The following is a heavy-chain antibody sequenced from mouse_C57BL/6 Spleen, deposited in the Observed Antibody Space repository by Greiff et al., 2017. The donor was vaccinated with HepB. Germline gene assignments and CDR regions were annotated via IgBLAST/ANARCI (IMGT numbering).Heavy chain of an antibody. V-gene: IGHV1-69*01. CDR3: ARSTTVVLDY. CDR1: GYTFTSYW. Sequence: VQLQQPGAELVMPGASVKLSCKASGYTFTSYWMHWVKQRPGQGLEWIGEIDPSDSYTNYNQKFKGKSTLTVGKSSSTAYMQLSSLTSEDSAVYYCARSTTVVLDYWGQGTTLTVSS. D-gene: IGHD1-1*01. J-gene: IGHJ2*01. CDR2: IDPSDSYT.